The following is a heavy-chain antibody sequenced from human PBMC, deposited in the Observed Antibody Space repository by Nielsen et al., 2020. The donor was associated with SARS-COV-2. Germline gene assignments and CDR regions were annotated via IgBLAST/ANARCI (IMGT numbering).Heavy chain of an antibody. CDR2: IDPSDSYT. V-gene: IGHV5-10-1*01. CDR1: GGTFSSYA. J-gene: IGHJ3*02. Sequence: KVSCKASGGTFSSYAISWVRQMPGKGLEWMGRIDPSDSYTNYSPSFQGHVTISADKSIRTAYLQWSSLKASDTAMYYCALGYSYGTGDAFDIWGQGTMVTVSS. CDR3: ALGYSYGTGDAFDI. D-gene: IGHD5-18*01.